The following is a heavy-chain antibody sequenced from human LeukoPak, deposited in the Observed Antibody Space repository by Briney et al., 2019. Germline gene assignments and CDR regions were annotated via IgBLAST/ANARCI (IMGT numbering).Heavy chain of an antibody. V-gene: IGHV4-34*01. D-gene: IGHD3-10*01. Sequence: KPSETLSLNCAVYGGSFSGYYWSWIPQPPGKGLEWIGEINHSGSTNYNPSLKSRVTISVDTSKNQFSLKLSSVTAADTAVYYCARSRFGESYWGQGTLVTVSS. J-gene: IGHJ4*02. CDR2: INHSGST. CDR1: GGSFSGYY. CDR3: ARSRFGESY.